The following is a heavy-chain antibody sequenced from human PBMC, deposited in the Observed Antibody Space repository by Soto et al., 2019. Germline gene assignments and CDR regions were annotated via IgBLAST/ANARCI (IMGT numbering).Heavy chain of an antibody. J-gene: IGHJ4*02. D-gene: IGHD6-13*01. CDR1: GGTFSNYA. CDR3: AIGTRSSWTCDF. V-gene: IGHV1-69*01. CDR2: IIPLTETP. Sequence: QVQVVQSGAEVKKPGSSVKVSCKASGGTFSNYAISWVRQAPGHGLEWVGGIIPLTETPVYAQTVQGRLTITADEITSAAYMKLSSLRSDDTAVYYCAIGTRSSWTCDFWGQGTLVTVSS.